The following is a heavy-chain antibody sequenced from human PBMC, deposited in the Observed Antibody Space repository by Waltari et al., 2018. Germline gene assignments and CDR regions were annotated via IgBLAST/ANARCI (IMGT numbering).Heavy chain of an antibody. V-gene: IGHV4-39*07. CDR3: AMWGVVMYKGPDYFDY. D-gene: IGHD3-3*01. CDR2: IYYSGST. Sequence: QLQLQESGPGLVKPSETLSLTCTVSGGSISSSSYYWGWIRQPPGKGLEWIGRIYYSGSTYYNPSLKSRVTISVDTSKNQFSRKLSSLRSEDTAVYYCAMWGVVMYKGPDYFDYWGQGTLVTVSS. CDR1: GGSISSSSYY. J-gene: IGHJ4*02.